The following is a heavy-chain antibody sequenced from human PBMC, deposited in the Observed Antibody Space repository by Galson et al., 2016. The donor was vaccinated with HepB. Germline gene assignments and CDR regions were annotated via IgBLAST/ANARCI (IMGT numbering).Heavy chain of an antibody. CDR1: GFTVSSNY. J-gene: IGHJ6*02. CDR3: ASPTRRPHGMDA. CDR2: IYSGGIT. Sequence: SLRLSCAASGFTVSSNYMTWVRQAPGKGLEWVSIIYSGGITHYTDSVRGRFTIPRDNSKNTLFLQMNSLRAEDSAVYYCASPTRRPHGMDAWGQGTTAIVSS. V-gene: IGHV3-53*01. D-gene: IGHD6-25*01.